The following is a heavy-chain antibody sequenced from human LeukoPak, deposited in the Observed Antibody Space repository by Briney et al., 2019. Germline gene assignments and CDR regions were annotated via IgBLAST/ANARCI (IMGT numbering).Heavy chain of an antibody. Sequence: GESLKISCKGSGYSFTNYWIGWVRQMPGKGLEWMGIMYPGDSESRYSPSFQGQVTISADKSISTAYLQWRSLKASDTALYYCARSITVTSPFDYWGQGTLVTVSS. CDR3: ARSITVTSPFDY. V-gene: IGHV5-51*01. J-gene: IGHJ4*02. CDR1: GYSFTNYW. CDR2: MYPGDSES. D-gene: IGHD4-17*01.